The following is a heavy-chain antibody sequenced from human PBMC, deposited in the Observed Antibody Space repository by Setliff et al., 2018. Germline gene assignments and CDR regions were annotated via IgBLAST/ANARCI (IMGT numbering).Heavy chain of an antibody. CDR3: ARYNWNTNWFDP. J-gene: IGHJ5*02. V-gene: IGHV1-3*01. CDR1: GYTFSSYS. CDR2: INAANENT. D-gene: IGHD1-20*01. Sequence: ASVKVSCKASGYTFSSYSMHWVRQAPGQRLEWMGWINAANENTQYSKKFQGRLTITRDTSANTAYMELSSLRSEDTALYYCARYNWNTNWFDPWGQGTLVTVPS.